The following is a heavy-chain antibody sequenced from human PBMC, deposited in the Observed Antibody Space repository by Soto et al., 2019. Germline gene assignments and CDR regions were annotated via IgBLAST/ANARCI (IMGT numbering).Heavy chain of an antibody. Sequence: GGSLRLSCAASGFTFSSYSMNWVRQDPGKGLEWVSSISSSSSYIYYADSVKGRFTISRDNAKNSLYLQMNSLRAEDTAVYYCAREGCSGGSCYSPNYYYYYYMDVWGKGTTVTVSS. V-gene: IGHV3-21*01. CDR3: AREGCSGGSCYSPNYYYYYYMDV. J-gene: IGHJ6*03. CDR2: ISSSSSYI. CDR1: GFTFSSYS. D-gene: IGHD2-15*01.